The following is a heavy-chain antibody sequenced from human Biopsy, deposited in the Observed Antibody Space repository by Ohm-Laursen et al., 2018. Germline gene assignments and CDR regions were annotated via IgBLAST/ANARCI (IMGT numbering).Heavy chain of an antibody. V-gene: IGHV3-11*01. J-gene: IGHJ6*02. CDR2: ISGGGTI. D-gene: IGHD4-23*01. Sequence: SLRLSCAASGFSFSDYHMRWIRQAPAGGLEWVSYISGGGTIYYGDSMKGRVTISRDNAKNSLYLQMHSLRAEDTAVYYCARDTRWSPYSMDVWGQGTTVTVSS. CDR1: GFSFSDYH. CDR3: ARDTRWSPYSMDV.